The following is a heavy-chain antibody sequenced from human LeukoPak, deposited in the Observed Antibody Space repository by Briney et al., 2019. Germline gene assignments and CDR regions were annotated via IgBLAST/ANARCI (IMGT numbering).Heavy chain of an antibody. CDR2: IIPIFGTA. Sequence: GASVKVSCKASGGTFSSYAISWVRQAPGQGLEWMGGIIPIFGTANYAQKFQGRVTITADKSTSTAYMELSSLRSEDTAVYYCARGVVGATTLHWFDPWGQGTLVTVSS. CDR1: GGTFSSYA. J-gene: IGHJ5*02. D-gene: IGHD1-26*01. V-gene: IGHV1-69*06. CDR3: ARGVVGATTLHWFDP.